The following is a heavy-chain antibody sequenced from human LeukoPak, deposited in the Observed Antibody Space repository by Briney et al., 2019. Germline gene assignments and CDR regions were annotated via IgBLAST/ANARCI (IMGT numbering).Heavy chain of an antibody. V-gene: IGHV4-59*01. D-gene: IGHD3-22*01. CDR1: GGSISSYY. Sequence: PSETLSLTCTVSGGSISSYYWCWIRQPPGKGLEWIGYIYYSGSTNYNPSLKSRVTISVDTSKNQFSLKLSSVTAADTAVYYCASQLSNYYDSNTDAFDIWGQGTMVTVSS. CDR2: IYYSGST. J-gene: IGHJ3*02. CDR3: ASQLSNYYDSNTDAFDI.